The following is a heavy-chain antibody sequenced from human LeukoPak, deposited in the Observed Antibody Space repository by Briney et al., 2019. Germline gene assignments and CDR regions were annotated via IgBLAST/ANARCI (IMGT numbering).Heavy chain of an antibody. CDR1: GYTLTAYY. J-gene: IGHJ4*02. Sequence: PRASVKVSCKASGYTLTAYYIYWVRQAPGQGLEWMGRINPNSGGTDYAQNFQGRVTMTRDTSISTAYMELSRLRSDDTAVYYCAREEDCSSSSCWPSDYWGQGTLVTVSS. V-gene: IGHV1-2*06. CDR3: AREEDCSSSSCWPSDY. CDR2: INPNSGGT. D-gene: IGHD2-2*01.